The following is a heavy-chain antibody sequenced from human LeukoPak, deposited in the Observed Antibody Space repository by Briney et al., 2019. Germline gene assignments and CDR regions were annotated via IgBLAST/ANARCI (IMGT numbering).Heavy chain of an antibody. J-gene: IGHJ4*02. V-gene: IGHV4-30-4*01. Sequence: SQTLSLTCTVSGGSISSGDYYWSWIRQPPGKGLEWIGYIYYSGSTYYNPSLKSRVTISVDTSKNQFSLKLSSETAADTAVYYCATGGDYDILTGYYTFAYWGRGTLVTVSS. CDR3: ATGGDYDILTGYYTFAY. D-gene: IGHD3-9*01. CDR2: IYYSGST. CDR1: GGSISSGDYY.